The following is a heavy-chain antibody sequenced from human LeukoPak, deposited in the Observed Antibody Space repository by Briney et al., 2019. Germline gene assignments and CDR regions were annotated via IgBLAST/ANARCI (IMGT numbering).Heavy chain of an antibody. CDR3: TRSRLGYCSGGSCYSFDY. V-gene: IGHV3-49*03. D-gene: IGHD2-15*01. J-gene: IGHJ4*02. Sequence: GGSLRLSCTASGFTFGGYDMSWFRQAPGKGLEWVGFIRSKAYGGTTEYAASVKGRFTISRDDSKSIAYLQMNSLKTEDTAVYYCTRSRLGYCSGGSCYSFDYWGQGILVTVSS. CDR1: GFTFGGYD. CDR2: IRSKAYGGTT.